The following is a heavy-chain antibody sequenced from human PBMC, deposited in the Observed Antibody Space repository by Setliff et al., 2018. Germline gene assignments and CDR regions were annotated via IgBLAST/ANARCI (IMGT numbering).Heavy chain of an antibody. V-gene: IGHV1-18*01. CDR1: GYTFSRYG. Sequence: ASVKVSCKASGYTFSRYGFSWVRQAPGQGLEWMGWIGIYNGDTNYAQKLQGRVTMTTDTSTSTAYMEPRSLRPDDTAVYYCVRDRPFVVVTATQASFDYWGQGTLVTVSS. J-gene: IGHJ4*02. CDR2: IGIYNGDT. D-gene: IGHD2-21*02. CDR3: VRDRPFVVVTATQASFDY.